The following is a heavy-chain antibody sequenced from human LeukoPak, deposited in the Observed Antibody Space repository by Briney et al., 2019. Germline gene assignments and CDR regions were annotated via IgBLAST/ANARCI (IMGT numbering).Heavy chain of an antibody. J-gene: IGHJ4*02. D-gene: IGHD6-13*01. V-gene: IGHV3-7*01. CDR3: ARARAAAGRRYYFDY. CDR1: GFTFSSYW. CDR2: IKQDGSEK. Sequence: GGSLRLSCAASGFTFSSYWMSWVRQAPGKGLEWVANIKQDGSEKYYVDSVKGRFTISRDNAKNSLYLQMNSLGAEDTAVYYCARARAAAGRRYYFDYWGQGTLVTVSS.